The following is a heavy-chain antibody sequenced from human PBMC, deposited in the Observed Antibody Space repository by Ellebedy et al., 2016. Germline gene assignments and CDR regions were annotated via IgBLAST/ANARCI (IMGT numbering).Heavy chain of an antibody. CDR1: GFTFSNAW. CDR2: IKSKTDGGAA. V-gene: IGHV3-15*01. CDR3: TTVYGYNYDSV. Sequence: GGSLRLSCAASGFTFSNAWMNWVRQAPGEGLEWVGRIKSKTDGGAADYAAPVKGRFTISRDDSKNTLYLQMNSLKTEDTAVYFCTTVYGYNYDSVWGQGTLVTVSS. D-gene: IGHD5-18*01. J-gene: IGHJ4*02.